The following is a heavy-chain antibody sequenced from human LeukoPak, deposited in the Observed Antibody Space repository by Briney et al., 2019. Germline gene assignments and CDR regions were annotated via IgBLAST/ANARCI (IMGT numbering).Heavy chain of an antibody. CDR2: THYSRST. D-gene: IGHD6-19*01. Sequence: NPSQTLSLTCTVSGDSISSGDYYWTWIRQHPGKGLQWIGYTHYSRSTYYNPSLESRLTMSVDTSKNQFSLKVGSVTAADTAVYYCARAKYNTGWNLDYWGQGTLVTVSS. J-gene: IGHJ4*02. CDR1: GDSISSGDYY. V-gene: IGHV4-31*03. CDR3: ARAKYNTGWNLDY.